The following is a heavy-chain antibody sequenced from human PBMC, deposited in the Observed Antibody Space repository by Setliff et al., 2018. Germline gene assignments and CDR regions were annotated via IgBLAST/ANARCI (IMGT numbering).Heavy chain of an antibody. CDR2: VYYSGST. V-gene: IGHV4-59*01. CDR1: GDPITNYY. D-gene: IGHD1-26*01. J-gene: IGHJ5*02. CDR3: ARDNTILGATDH. Sequence: SETLSLTCTVSGDPITNYYWNWIRQPPGKGPEWIGYVYYSGSTKYSPSLRSRVTISVDTSKNQSSLKLSSVTAADTAVYYCARDNTILGATDHWGQGTLVTSPQ.